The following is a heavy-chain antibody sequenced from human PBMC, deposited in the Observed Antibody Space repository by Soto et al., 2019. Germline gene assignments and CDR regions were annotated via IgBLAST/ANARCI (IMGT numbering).Heavy chain of an antibody. Sequence: LRLSCAASGFTFSNYGMHWVRQAPGKGLEWVAALRDDADDAYYADSVKGRFTISRDNSKNTLYLQMSSLRAEDTAVYYCARPYSSNSNWFDPWGQGTLVTVSS. V-gene: IGHV3-33*01. J-gene: IGHJ5*02. CDR1: GFTFSNYG. CDR3: ARPYSSNSNWFDP. CDR2: LRDDADDA. D-gene: IGHD6-19*01.